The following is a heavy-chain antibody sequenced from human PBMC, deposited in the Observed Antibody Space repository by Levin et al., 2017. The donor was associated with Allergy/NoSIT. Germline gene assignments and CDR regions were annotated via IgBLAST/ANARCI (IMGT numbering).Heavy chain of an antibody. CDR1: GFPFSNYG. D-gene: IGHD2-2*01. V-gene: IGHV3-33*01. CDR3: ASWAVVTNHFGLDV. Sequence: GGSLRLSCAASGFPFSNYGMHWVRQAPGKGLEWVALIWHDGSKKYYADPVKGRFTISRDNSKNTLYLQMNSLRDEDTAVYYCASWAVVTNHFGLDVWGQGTTVTVSS. CDR2: IWHDGSKK. J-gene: IGHJ6*02.